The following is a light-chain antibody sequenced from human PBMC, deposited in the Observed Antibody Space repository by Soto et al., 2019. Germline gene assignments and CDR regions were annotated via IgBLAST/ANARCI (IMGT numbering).Light chain of an antibody. J-gene: IGKJ1*01. Sequence: EIVLTQSPATLSSFPGDRVTPSCRASQYINTRLAWYQHRPGQAPRHLINQTSIRAAGIPARFSASGSGTDFTPTISDVQPEDFALYYCHQRNSWPRTFGQGTKVDIK. CDR2: QTS. CDR1: QYINTR. CDR3: HQRNSWPRT. V-gene: IGKV3-11*01.